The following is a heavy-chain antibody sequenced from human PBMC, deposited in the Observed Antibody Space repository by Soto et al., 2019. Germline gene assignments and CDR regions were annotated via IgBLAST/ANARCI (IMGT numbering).Heavy chain of an antibody. CDR2: ISAYNVNT. V-gene: IGHV1-18*01. CDR3: ARDRGLVVVTAISDY. CDR1: GYTFTTYG. D-gene: IGHD2-21*02. J-gene: IGHJ4*02. Sequence: ASVKVSCKASGYTFTTYGISWVRQAPGQGPEWRGWISAYNVNTNYAQKLQGRATMTTDTSTSTAYMELRSLRSDDTAVYYCARDRGLVVVTAISDYWVQGTLVTVAS.